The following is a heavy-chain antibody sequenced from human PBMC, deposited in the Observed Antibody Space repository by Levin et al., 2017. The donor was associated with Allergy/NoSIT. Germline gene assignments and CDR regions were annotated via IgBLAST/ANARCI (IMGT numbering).Heavy chain of an antibody. V-gene: IGHV3-30*18. J-gene: IGHJ6*03. Sequence: AGGSLRLSCAASGFTFSSYGMHWVRQAPGKGLEWVAVISYDGSNKYYADSVKGRFTISRDNSKNTLYLQMNSLRAEDTAVYYCAKGSSTSRRGYMDVWGKGTTVTVSS. CDR1: GFTFSSYG. D-gene: IGHD2-2*01. CDR3: AKGSSTSRRGYMDV. CDR2: ISYDGSNK.